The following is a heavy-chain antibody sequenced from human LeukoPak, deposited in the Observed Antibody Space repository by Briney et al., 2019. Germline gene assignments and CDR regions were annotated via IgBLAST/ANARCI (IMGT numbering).Heavy chain of an antibody. Sequence: ASVKVSCKASGYTFTSYGISWVRQAPGQGLEWMGWISAYNGNTNYAQKLQGRVTMTTDTSTSTAYMELRSLRSDDTAVYYCAREKHIVNPVDDAFDIWGQGTMVTVSS. CDR2: ISAYNGNT. CDR3: AREKHIVNPVDDAFDI. J-gene: IGHJ3*02. V-gene: IGHV1-18*01. D-gene: IGHD2-21*01. CDR1: GYTFTSYG.